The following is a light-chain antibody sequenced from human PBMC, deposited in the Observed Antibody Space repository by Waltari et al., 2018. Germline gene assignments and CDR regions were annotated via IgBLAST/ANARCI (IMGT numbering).Light chain of an antibody. V-gene: IGKV3-15*01. Sequence: ETVMTKSPATLSPLPGEQVTLSCGASQRISSHLAWYQQKPGQPPRLVIYSASSRATGVPVRFSGSGSGTDFTLTISNLQSEDFAVYYCQQYNNWPLTFGGGTKVEL. CDR2: SAS. CDR3: QQYNNWPLT. CDR1: QRISSH. J-gene: IGKJ4*01.